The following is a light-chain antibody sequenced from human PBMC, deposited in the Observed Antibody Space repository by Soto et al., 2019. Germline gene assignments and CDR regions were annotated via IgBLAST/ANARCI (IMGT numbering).Light chain of an antibody. CDR2: AAS. V-gene: IGKV1-39*01. CDR1: QSISSY. J-gene: IGKJ1*01. CDR3: QQYNSYSRT. Sequence: DIQMTHSPSSLSASVGDRVTITFRASQSISSYLNWYQQKPGKAPKLLIYAASSLQSGVPSRFSGSGSGTEFTLTISSLQPDDFATYYCQQYNSYSRTFGQGTK.